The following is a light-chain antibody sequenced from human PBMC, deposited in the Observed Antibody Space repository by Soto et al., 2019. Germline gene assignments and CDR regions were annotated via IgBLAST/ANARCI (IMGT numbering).Light chain of an antibody. V-gene: IGKV1-5*03. J-gene: IGKJ1*01. CDR1: QTISSW. CDR3: HQYSTSSPWT. CDR2: KAS. Sequence: DIQMTQSPSTLSGSVGDRVTITCRASQTISSWLAWYQQKPGKAPKLLIYKASTLKSGVPSRFSGSGSGTEFTLTISSLQPNDFATYYCHQYSTSSPWTFGQGTKVDIK.